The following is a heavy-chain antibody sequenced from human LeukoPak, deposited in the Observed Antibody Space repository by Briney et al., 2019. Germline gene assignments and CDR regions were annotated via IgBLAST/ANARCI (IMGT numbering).Heavy chain of an antibody. CDR3: AREHDYGDYAQNYYYGMDV. CDR2: INHSGST. Sequence: SETLSLTCAVYGESFSGCYWSWIRQPPGKGLEWIGEINHSGSTNYNPSLKSRVTISVDTSKNQFSLKLSSVTAADTAVYYCAREHDYGDYAQNYYYGMDVWGQGTTVTVSS. D-gene: IGHD4-17*01. V-gene: IGHV4-34*01. CDR1: GESFSGCY. J-gene: IGHJ6*02.